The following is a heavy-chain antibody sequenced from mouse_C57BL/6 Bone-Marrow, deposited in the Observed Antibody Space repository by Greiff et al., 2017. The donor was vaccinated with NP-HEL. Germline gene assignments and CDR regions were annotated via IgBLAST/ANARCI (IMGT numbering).Heavy chain of an antibody. V-gene: IGHV1-56*01. CDR3: ARSSYYYGSSSFAY. CDR2: IYPGSGST. CDR1: GYTFTSYW. Sequence: QVQLKQSGPELVRPGASVKISCKASGYTFTSYWMQWVRQRPGQGLEWIGEIYPGSGSTYYNEKFKGKATLTVDTSSSTAYMQLSSLTSEDSAVYFCARSSYYYGSSSFAYWGQGTLVTVSA. J-gene: IGHJ3*01. D-gene: IGHD1-1*01.